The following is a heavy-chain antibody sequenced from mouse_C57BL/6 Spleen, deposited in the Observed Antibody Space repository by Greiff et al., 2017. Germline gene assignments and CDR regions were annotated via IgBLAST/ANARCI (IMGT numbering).Heavy chain of an antibody. CDR2: INYDGSST. J-gene: IGHJ4*01. V-gene: IGHV5-16*01. CDR3: ASNYEGAMDY. Sequence: EVKLVESEGGLVQPGSSMKLSCTASGFTFSDYYMAWVRQVPEKGLEWVANINYDGSSTYYLDSLKSRFIISRDNAKNILYLQMSSLKSEDTATYYCASNYEGAMDYWGQGTSVTVSS. D-gene: IGHD2-4*01. CDR1: GFTFSDYY.